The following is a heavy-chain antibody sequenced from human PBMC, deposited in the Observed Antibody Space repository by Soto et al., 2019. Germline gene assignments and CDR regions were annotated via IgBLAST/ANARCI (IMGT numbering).Heavy chain of an antibody. CDR2: IYWNDDK. D-gene: IGHD1-1*01. CDR1: GFSISTTGMV. V-gene: IGHV2-5*01. J-gene: IGHJ4*02. CDR3: AHQTTHTSVDY. Sequence: QITLKESGPSLMKPTQTLTLTCTFSGFSISTTGMVVGWLRQPPGKALEWLAFIYWNDDKRYSPSLKSRLTXTMXTSQTPVVLTMTNIDPIDPATYYCAHQTTHTSVDYWGQGTLVTVSS.